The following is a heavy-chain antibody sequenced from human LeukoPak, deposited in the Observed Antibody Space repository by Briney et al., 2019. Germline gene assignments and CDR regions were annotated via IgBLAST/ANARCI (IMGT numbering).Heavy chain of an antibody. CDR1: GFTVSSNY. CDR3: YSALVNFDH. J-gene: IGHJ4*02. D-gene: IGHD2-21*01. V-gene: IGHV3-53*01. Sequence: GGSLRLSCAASGFTVSSNYMSWVRQAPGKGLEWVSVIYSGGSTYYADSVKGRFTISRDNAKNSLFLQMHSLRAEDTAVYYCYSALVNFDHWGQGTLVTVSS. CDR2: IYSGGST.